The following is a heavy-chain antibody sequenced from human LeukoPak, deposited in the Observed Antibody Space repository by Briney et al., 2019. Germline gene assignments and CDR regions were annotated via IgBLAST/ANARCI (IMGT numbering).Heavy chain of an antibody. V-gene: IGHV1-2*02. CDR3: ARVGDYGDWRGLDP. Sequence: GASVTVSCKASGYTFTGYYMHWVRQAPGQGLEWMGWINPNSGGTNYAQKFQGRVTMTRDTSISTAYMELSRLRSDDTAVYYCARVGDYGDWRGLDPWGQGTLVTVSS. J-gene: IGHJ5*02. CDR2: INPNSGGT. CDR1: GYTFTGYY. D-gene: IGHD4-17*01.